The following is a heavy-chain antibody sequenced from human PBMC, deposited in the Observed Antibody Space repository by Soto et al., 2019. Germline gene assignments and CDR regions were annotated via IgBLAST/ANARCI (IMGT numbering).Heavy chain of an antibody. CDR1: GYTFTTYA. J-gene: IGHJ3*02. D-gene: IGHD6-13*01. CDR2: IITYIGNT. Sequence: XSVKGSCKASGYTFTTYAISWVRQAPGQGLEWMGGIITYIGNTNYAQKFQSRVTMTADTPTSTAYMELRSLRSDDTAVYYCARGGSSRFSTAFDISGDGRMV. CDR3: ARGGSSRFSTAFDI. V-gene: IGHV1-18*04.